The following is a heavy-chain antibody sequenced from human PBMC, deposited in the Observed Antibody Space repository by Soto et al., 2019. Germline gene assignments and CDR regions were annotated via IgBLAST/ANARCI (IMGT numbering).Heavy chain of an antibody. D-gene: IGHD6-19*01. Sequence: EVQLVESGGGLVKPGGSLRLSCAASGFTFSNAWMNWVRQAPGKGLEWVGRIKSKTDGGTTDYAAPVKGRFTISRDDSKNTLYLQMNSLKTEDTAVYYCTPAEDSSGWYPRTIYDYWGQGTLVTVSS. CDR1: GFTFSNAW. CDR2: IKSKTDGGTT. CDR3: TPAEDSSGWYPRTIYDY. V-gene: IGHV3-15*07. J-gene: IGHJ4*02.